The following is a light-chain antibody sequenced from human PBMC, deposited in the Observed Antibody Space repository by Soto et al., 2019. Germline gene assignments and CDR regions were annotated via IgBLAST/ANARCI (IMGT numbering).Light chain of an antibody. Sequence: EIVLTQSPGTLSLSPGERATLSCRASQSVSSSYLAWYQQKPGQAPRLLIYGASSRATGIPDRFSCSGSGTDFALTISRLEPEDFAVYSCQQYGSSPPYTFGPGTKVDIK. CDR3: QQYGSSPPYT. J-gene: IGKJ3*01. V-gene: IGKV3-20*01. CDR2: GAS. CDR1: QSVSSSY.